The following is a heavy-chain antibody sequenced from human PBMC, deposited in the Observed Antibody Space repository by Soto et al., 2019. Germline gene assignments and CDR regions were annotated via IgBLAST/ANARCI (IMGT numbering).Heavy chain of an antibody. CDR1: GGSISSSSYY. CDR3: ARPRRGGTVEFDY. J-gene: IGHJ4*02. D-gene: IGHD4-4*01. CDR2: IYYSGST. V-gene: IGHV4-39*01. Sequence: QLQLQESGPGLVKPSETLSLTCTVSGGSISSSSYYWGWIRQPPGKGLEWIGSIYYSGSTYYNPSLKSRVTLSVDTSKNQFSLKLSSVPAADTAVYYCARPRRGGTVEFDYWGQGTLVTVSS.